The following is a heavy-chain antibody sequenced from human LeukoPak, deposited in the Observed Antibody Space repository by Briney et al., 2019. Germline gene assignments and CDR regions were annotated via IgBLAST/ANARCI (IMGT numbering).Heavy chain of an antibody. CDR2: INHSGST. D-gene: IGHD6-6*01. J-gene: IGHJ4*02. CDR1: GGSFSGYY. CDR3: AREVDAARHAPRPNDY. Sequence: TSETLSLTCAVYGGSFSGYYWSWIRQPPGKGLEWIGEINHSGSTNYNPSLKSRVTISVDTSKNQFSLKPSSVTAADTAVYYCAREVDAARHAPRPNDYWGQGTLVTVSS. V-gene: IGHV4-34*01.